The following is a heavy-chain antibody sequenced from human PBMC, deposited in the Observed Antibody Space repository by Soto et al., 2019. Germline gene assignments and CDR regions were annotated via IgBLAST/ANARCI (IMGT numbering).Heavy chain of an antibody. V-gene: IGHV5-51*01. D-gene: IGHD6-19*01. CDR3: ARASWYGAVAGTYGMDV. CDR2: IYPGDSDT. Sequence: PGESLKISCKASGYSFTSYWIAWVRQVPGKGLEWMGIIYPGDSDTRYSPSFQGQVTISADKSISTAYLQWSSLKASDTAMYYCARASWYGAVAGTYGMDVWGEGTTVTVSS. J-gene: IGHJ6*04. CDR1: GYSFTSYW.